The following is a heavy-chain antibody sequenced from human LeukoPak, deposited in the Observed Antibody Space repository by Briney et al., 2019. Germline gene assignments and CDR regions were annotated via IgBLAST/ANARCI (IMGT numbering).Heavy chain of an antibody. Sequence: ASVKVSCKASGGTFSSYAISWVRQAPGQGLEWMGRIIPILGIANYAQKFQGRVTITADKSTSTAYMELSSLRSEDTAVYYCARVGVEMATPFAFDIWGQGTMVTVSS. D-gene: IGHD5-24*01. J-gene: IGHJ3*02. CDR3: ARVGVEMATPFAFDI. CDR1: GGTFSSYA. V-gene: IGHV1-69*04. CDR2: IIPILGIA.